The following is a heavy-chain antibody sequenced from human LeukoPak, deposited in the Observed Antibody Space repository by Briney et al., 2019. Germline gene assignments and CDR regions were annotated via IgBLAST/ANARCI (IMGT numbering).Heavy chain of an antibody. CDR1: GYSISSGYY. D-gene: IGHD3-3*01. Sequence: SETLSLTCAVSGYSISSGYYWGWIRQPPGKGLEWIGSIYHSGSTYYNPSLKSRVTISVDTSKNQFSLKLSSVTAADTAVYYCARARPSSTIFRAWGQGTLVTVSS. V-gene: IGHV4-38-2*01. J-gene: IGHJ5*02. CDR2: IYHSGST. CDR3: ARARPSSTIFRA.